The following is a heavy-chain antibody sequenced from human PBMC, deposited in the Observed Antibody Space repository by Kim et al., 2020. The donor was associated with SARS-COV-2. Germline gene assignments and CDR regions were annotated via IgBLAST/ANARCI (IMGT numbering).Heavy chain of an antibody. CDR3: ARQVAGEYYYGMDV. D-gene: IGHD5-12*01. CDR2: ISYDGSNK. Sequence: GGSLRLSCAASGFTFSSYAMHWVRQAPGKGLEWVAVISYDGSNKYYADSVKGRFTISRDNSKNTLYLQMNSLRAEDTAVYYCARQVAGEYYYGMDVWGQGTTVTVSS. V-gene: IGHV3-30-3*01. J-gene: IGHJ6*02. CDR1: GFTFSSYA.